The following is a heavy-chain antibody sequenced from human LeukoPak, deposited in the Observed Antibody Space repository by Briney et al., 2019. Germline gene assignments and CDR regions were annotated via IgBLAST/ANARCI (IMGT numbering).Heavy chain of an antibody. V-gene: IGHV3-21*01. D-gene: IGHD3-22*01. Sequence: GGSLRLSCAASGFSFSSYTMNWGRQAPGRGLEWVSSITSSSTYIYYADSVRGRFTVSRDNAKNALYLQMNSLRAEDTAVYFCARDLDYYDGSGYSSSALDYWGQGTLLTVSS. CDR3: ARDLDYYDGSGYSSSALDY. CDR2: ITSSSTYI. J-gene: IGHJ4*02. CDR1: GFSFSSYT.